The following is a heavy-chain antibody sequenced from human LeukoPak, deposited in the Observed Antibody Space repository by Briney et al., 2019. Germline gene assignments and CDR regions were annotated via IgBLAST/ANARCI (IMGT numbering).Heavy chain of an antibody. CDR1: GFTFSSYG. V-gene: IGHV3-33*06. D-gene: IGHD3-10*01. CDR3: AKNMVRGVKGYFDY. CDR2: IWYDGSNK. Sequence: GGSLRLSCAASGFTFSSYGMHWVRQAPGKGLEWVAVIWYDGSNKYYADSVKGRFTISRDNSKNTLYPQMNSLRAEDTAVYYCAKNMVRGVKGYFDYWGQGTLVTVSS. J-gene: IGHJ4*02.